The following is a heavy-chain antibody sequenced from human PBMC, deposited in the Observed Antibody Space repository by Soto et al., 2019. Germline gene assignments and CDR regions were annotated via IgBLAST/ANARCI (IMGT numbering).Heavy chain of an antibody. J-gene: IGHJ4*02. D-gene: IGHD6-19*01. CDR3: AKDGNWLDVYFDV. Sequence: GGSLRLSCVASGIEFSNYAMGWVRQAPGKGLEWVSISSASGRSRYHADSVKGRFTISRDNSKNTLYLHMTNLRAEDTAVYYCAKDGNWLDVYFDVWGQGTPVTVSS. V-gene: IGHV3-23*01. CDR1: GIEFSNYA. CDR2: SSASGRSR.